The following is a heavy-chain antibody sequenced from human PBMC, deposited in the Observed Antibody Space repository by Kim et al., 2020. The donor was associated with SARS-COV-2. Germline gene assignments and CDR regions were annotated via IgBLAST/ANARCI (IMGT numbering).Heavy chain of an antibody. CDR2: IKYDGSTT. CDR3: VRDLDWILYDY. CDR1: GFTFSTYW. Sequence: GGSLRLSCAASGFTFSTYWMHWVRQAPGKGPVWVSRIKYDGSTTIYADSVKGRFTISRDNAKNTLYLQMNSLIAEDTAVYYCVRDLDWILYDYWGLGTLV. D-gene: IGHD3-3*01. J-gene: IGHJ4*02. V-gene: IGHV3-74*01.